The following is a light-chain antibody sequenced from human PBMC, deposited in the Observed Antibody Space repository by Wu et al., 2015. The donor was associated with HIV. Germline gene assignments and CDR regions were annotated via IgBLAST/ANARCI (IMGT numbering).Light chain of an antibody. Sequence: EIVMRQSPATLSVSPGERATLSCRASQSVSSNLDWYQQKPGQAPRLLIYGASTRATGIPARFSGSGSGTEFTLTVSSMQSEDFAVYYCQQYHDWPRTFGQGTKVEIK. V-gene: IGKV3-15*01. CDR1: QSVSSN. CDR2: GAS. J-gene: IGKJ1*01. CDR3: QQYHDWPRT.